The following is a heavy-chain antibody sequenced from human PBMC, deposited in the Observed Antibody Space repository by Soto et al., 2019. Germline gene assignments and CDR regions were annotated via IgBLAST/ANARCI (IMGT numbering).Heavy chain of an antibody. Sequence: DSVKVSCKASGYTFTSYGISWVRQAPGQGLERMGWISAYNGNTNYAQKLQGRVTMTTDTSTSTAYMELRSLRSDDTAVYYCASRGGGAYYYDSSGYSNDAFDIWGQGTMVTVSS. D-gene: IGHD3-22*01. CDR3: ASRGGGAYYYDSSGYSNDAFDI. V-gene: IGHV1-18*01. J-gene: IGHJ3*02. CDR1: GYTFTSYG. CDR2: ISAYNGNT.